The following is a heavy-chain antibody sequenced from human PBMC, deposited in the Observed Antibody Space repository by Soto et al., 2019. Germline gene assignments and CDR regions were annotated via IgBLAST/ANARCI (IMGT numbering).Heavy chain of an antibody. J-gene: IGHJ6*03. CDR3: ARDKVVPSELYYYYVDV. Sequence: PGGSLRLSCAASGFTFSSYSMSWVRQAPGKGLEWVSSISSSSSYIYYADSVKGRFTISRDNAKNSLYLQMNSLRAEDTAVYYCARDKVVPSELYYYYVDVWGKGTTVTVSS. CDR2: ISSSSSYI. CDR1: GFTFSSYS. D-gene: IGHD2-2*01. V-gene: IGHV3-21*01.